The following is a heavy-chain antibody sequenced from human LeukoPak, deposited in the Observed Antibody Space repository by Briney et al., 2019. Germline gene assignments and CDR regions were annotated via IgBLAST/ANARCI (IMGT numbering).Heavy chain of an antibody. Sequence: PGGSLRLSCAASGFTFSSYWMSWVRQAPGKGLEWVANIKQDGSEKYYVDSVKGRLTISRDNAKNSLYLQMNSLRADDTAVYFCARGANGVFWVDYWGQGTLVTVSS. J-gene: IGHJ4*02. CDR1: GFTFSSYW. CDR2: IKQDGSEK. D-gene: IGHD2-8*01. CDR3: ARGANGVFWVDY. V-gene: IGHV3-7*05.